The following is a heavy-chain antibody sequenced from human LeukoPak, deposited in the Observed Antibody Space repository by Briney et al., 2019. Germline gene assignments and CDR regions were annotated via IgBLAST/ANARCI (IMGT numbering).Heavy chain of an antibody. CDR3: AKCSYTYGNDPYDI. CDR2: IRGGGANP. J-gene: IGHJ3*02. V-gene: IGHV3-23*01. Sequence: GGSLRLSCAASGFTFSNFAMNWVRQAPGKGLELVSSIRGGGANPHYADSVKGRFTISRDNSKNTLYMEMNSLRAEDTAVYYCAKCSYTYGNDPYDIWGQGTMVTVSS. CDR1: GFTFSNFA. D-gene: IGHD5-18*01.